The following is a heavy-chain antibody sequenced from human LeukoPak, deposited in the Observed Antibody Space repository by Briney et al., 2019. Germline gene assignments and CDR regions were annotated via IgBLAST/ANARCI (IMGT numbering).Heavy chain of an antibody. D-gene: IGHD4-17*01. V-gene: IGHV3-53*01. Sequence: AGGSPRLSSVASGFTASNNYTSWVRHSPRKRLEWVSLIYGGGTTYYADSVKGRFTISSDSSKNTVYLQMNSLRAEDTAVYYCARGPNYGDYGGQWGQGTLVTVSS. CDR2: IYGGGTT. J-gene: IGHJ4*02. CDR1: GFTASNNY. CDR3: ARGPNYGDYGGQ.